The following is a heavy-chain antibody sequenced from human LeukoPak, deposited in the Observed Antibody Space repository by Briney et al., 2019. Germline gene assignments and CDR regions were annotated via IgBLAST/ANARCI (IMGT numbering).Heavy chain of an antibody. V-gene: IGHV3-7*01. Sequence: GGSLRLSCAASGFTFSSYWMSWVRQAPGKGLEWVDNIKQDGSEKYYVDSVKGRFTISRDNAKNSLYLQMNSLRAEDTAVYYCARAGGSAGYYYYMDVWGKGTTVTVSS. CDR3: ARAGGSAGYYYYMDV. J-gene: IGHJ6*03. CDR1: GFTFSSYW. CDR2: IKQDGSEK. D-gene: IGHD3-10*01.